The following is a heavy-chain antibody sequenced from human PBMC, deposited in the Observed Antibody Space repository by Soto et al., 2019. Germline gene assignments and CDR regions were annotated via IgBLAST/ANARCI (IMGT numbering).Heavy chain of an antibody. J-gene: IGHJ2*01. Sequence: QVQLVESGGGLVKPGGSLRLSCAASGFTFSDYYMSWIRQAPGKGLEWVSYISSSSSYTNYADSVKGRFTISRDNAKNTLDKQMNSLRAKDTAVYDCARDQDSSGYDYSPGYFDLWGRGTLVTVSS. CDR3: ARDQDSSGYDYSPGYFDL. D-gene: IGHD3-22*01. CDR2: ISSSSSYT. V-gene: IGHV3-11*05. CDR1: GFTFSDYY.